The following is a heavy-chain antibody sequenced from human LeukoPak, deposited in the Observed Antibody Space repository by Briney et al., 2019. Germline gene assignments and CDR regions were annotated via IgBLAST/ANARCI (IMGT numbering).Heavy chain of an antibody. Sequence: GGSLRLSCAASGFTVSSTYINWVRQAPGKGLECVSLVNSDGSAYYADSVKGRFTISRDNAKNTLILQMNSLRVEDTAVYYCARDWVYKIDYWGRGTLVTVSS. J-gene: IGHJ4*02. CDR2: VNSDGSA. D-gene: IGHD5-24*01. V-gene: IGHV3-53*01. CDR3: ARDWVYKIDY. CDR1: GFTVSSTY.